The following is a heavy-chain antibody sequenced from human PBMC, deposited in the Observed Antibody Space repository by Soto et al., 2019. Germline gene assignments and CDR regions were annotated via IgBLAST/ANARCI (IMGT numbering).Heavy chain of an antibody. CDR3: ATTSSPSIAVAGSGYFYGMDV. CDR2: IIPLFGAV. J-gene: IGHJ6*02. V-gene: IGHV1-69*06. Sequence: QVQLVQSGAEVKKPGSSVKVSCKASGGTFSTYAISWLRQAPGQGLEWMGGIIPLFGAVHYAQKFQGRVTITVYKSTSTAYVALSILSSEETAGYYCATTSSPSIAVAGSGYFYGMDVWGQGTTVTVSS. CDR1: GGTFSTYA. D-gene: IGHD6-19*01.